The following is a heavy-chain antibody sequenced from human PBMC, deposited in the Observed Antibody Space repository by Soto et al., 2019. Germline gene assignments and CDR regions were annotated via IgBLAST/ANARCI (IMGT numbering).Heavy chain of an antibody. D-gene: IGHD3-22*01. J-gene: IGHJ4*02. V-gene: IGHV3-23*01. CDR3: AKVRHLQVVVVVMIIDY. CDR1: GFTFSSYA. Sequence: XCLRLSCAASGFTFSSYAMSWVRQAPGKGLEWVSAISGSGGSTYYADSVKGRFTISRDNSKNTLYLQMNSLRAEDTAVYYCAKVRHLQVVVVVMIIDYWGQGTLVTVSS. CDR2: ISGSGGST.